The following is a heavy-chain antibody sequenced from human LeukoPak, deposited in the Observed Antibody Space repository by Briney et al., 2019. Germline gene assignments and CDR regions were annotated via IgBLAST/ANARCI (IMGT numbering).Heavy chain of an antibody. CDR1: GFTFSRYS. V-gene: IGHV3-48*01. CDR2: ITDSSSTV. D-gene: IGHD2-8*01. CDR3: VKGKSGMAYFDS. J-gene: IGHJ4*02. Sequence: GGSLRLSCAASGFTFSRYSMNWVRQAPGKGLEWLSYITDSSSTVQYAGSVKGRFTISRDNAKNSLCLQMNSLRAEDTAVYYCVKGKSGMAYFDSWGRGTLVTVSS.